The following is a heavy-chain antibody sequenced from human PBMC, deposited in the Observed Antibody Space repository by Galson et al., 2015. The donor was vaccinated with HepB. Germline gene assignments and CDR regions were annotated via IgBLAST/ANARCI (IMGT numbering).Heavy chain of an antibody. Sequence: SLRLSCAASGFTFSSYSMNWVRQAPGKGLEWVSYISSSSSTIYYADSVKGRFTISRDNSKNTLYLQMNSLRAEDTAVYYCAKGLGAGYYYYGMDVWGQGTTVTVSS. J-gene: IGHJ6*02. V-gene: IGHV3-48*01. CDR3: AKGLGAGYYYYGMDV. CDR1: GFTFSSYS. CDR2: ISSSSSTI. D-gene: IGHD1-26*01.